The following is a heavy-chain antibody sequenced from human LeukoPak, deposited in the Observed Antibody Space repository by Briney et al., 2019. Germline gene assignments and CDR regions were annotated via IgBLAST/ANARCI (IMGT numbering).Heavy chain of an antibody. J-gene: IGHJ4*02. V-gene: IGHV3-23*01. Sequence: PGGSLRLSCAASGFTFSSYAMSWVRQVPGEGLEWVSAISGSGGSTYYVESVKGRFTISIDNSKNTLYLQMNSLRAEDTAVYYCAKVVVVAASDYWGQGTLVTVSS. CDR2: ISGSGGST. CDR1: GFTFSSYA. D-gene: IGHD2-15*01. CDR3: AKVVVVAASDY.